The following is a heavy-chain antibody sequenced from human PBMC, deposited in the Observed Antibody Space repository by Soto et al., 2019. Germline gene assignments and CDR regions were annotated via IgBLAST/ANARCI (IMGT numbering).Heavy chain of an antibody. CDR3: ARQGFGPLPGLVDV. J-gene: IGHJ6*02. D-gene: IGHD3-10*01. CDR1: GGSISSYY. Sequence: QVQLQESGPGLVKPSETMSLSCTVSGGSISSYYWSWFRQSPGKRMEWIGYVHHSWGSSYNPSLQSRVAISLDTSKSQFSLKVTYVTATDTAVYYCARQGFGPLPGLVDVWGQGTTVTVSS. CDR2: VHHSWGS. V-gene: IGHV4-59*08.